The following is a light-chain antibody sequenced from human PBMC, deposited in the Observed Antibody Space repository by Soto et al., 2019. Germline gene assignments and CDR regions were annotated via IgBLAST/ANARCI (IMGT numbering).Light chain of an antibody. J-gene: IGLJ2*01. CDR3: TTWDDSLSAVV. CDR1: SSNIGNNY. CDR2: RND. V-gene: IGLV1-47*01. Sequence: QSVLTQPPSASGTPGQRVTISCSGSSSNIGNNYVHWYQQLPGTAPKLLIYRNDQRPSGVPDRFSGSKSGTSASLAISGLRSEDETDYYCTTWDDSLSAVVFGGGTKPTVL.